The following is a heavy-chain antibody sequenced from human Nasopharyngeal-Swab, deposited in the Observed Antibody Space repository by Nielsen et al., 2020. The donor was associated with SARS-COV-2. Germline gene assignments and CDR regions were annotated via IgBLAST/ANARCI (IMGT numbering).Heavy chain of an antibody. CDR1: GFTFSNYG. D-gene: IGHD5-24*01. V-gene: IGHV3-33*01. Sequence: GGSLRLSCAASGFTFSNYGMHWVRQAPGKGLQWVAVIWDDGSNKYYADSVKGRFTISRDNSKNSLYLQMNSLRAEDTAVYYCARDRRRWLELDYWGQGTLVTVSS. CDR3: ARDRRRWLELDY. CDR2: IWDDGSNK. J-gene: IGHJ4*02.